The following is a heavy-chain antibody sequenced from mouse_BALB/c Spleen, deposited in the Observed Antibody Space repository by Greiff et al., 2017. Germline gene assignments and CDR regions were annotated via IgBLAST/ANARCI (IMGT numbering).Heavy chain of an antibody. CDR3: AREWLLHYYAMDY. Sequence: VKLQESGPGLVAPSQSLSITCTVSGFSLTSYGVHWVRQPPGKGLEWLGVIWAGGSTNYNSALMSRLSISKDNSKSQVFLKMNSLQTDDTAMYYCAREWLLHYYAMDYWGQGTSVTVSS. D-gene: IGHD2-3*01. V-gene: IGHV2-9*02. CDR2: IWAGGST. J-gene: IGHJ4*01. CDR1: GFSLTSYG.